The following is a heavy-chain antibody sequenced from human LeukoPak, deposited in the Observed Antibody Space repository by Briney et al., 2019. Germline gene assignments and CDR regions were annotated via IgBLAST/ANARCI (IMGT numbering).Heavy chain of an antibody. V-gene: IGHV1-8*01. J-gene: IGHJ4*02. Sequence: ASVKVSCKASGYTFSSYDINWVRQAAGQGPEWMGWMNPNSGNTAYAQNFQGRVIMTRNTSISTAYMEVSSLRFEDTAVFYCAIRTSRGVSGSSYFDSWGQGTLVTVSS. CDR1: GYTFSSYD. CDR3: AIRTSRGVSGSSYFDS. CDR2: MNPNSGNT. D-gene: IGHD3-10*01.